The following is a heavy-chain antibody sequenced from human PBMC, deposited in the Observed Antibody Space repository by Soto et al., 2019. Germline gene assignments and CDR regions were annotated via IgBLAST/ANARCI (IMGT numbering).Heavy chain of an antibody. D-gene: IGHD3-10*01. CDR1: SGPSKSHN. CDR3: VRQGIGFLHGLVDV. Sequence: SETLSLTCTVSSGPSKSHNWGWIRQPPGRGLEWIGYVYDTWSTSYNPSLKSRVTVSADTSTNRISLTLRFVTAADTAVYYCVRQGIGFLHGLVDVWGQGTTVTV. V-gene: IGHV4-59*08. J-gene: IGHJ6*01. CDR2: VYDTWST.